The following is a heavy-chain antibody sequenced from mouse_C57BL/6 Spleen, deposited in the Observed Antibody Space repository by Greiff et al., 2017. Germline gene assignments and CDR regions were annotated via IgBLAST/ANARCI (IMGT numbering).Heavy chain of an antibody. Sequence: EVQGVESGEGLVKPGGSLKLSCAASGFTFSSYAMSWVRQTPEKRLEWVAYISSGGDYIYYADTVKGRFTISRDNARNTLYLQMSSRKSEDTAMDYCTRGDYYGRGFDYWGQGTTLTVSS. D-gene: IGHD1-1*01. V-gene: IGHV5-9-1*02. J-gene: IGHJ2*01. CDR1: GFTFSSYA. CDR2: ISSGGDYI. CDR3: TRGDYYGRGFDY.